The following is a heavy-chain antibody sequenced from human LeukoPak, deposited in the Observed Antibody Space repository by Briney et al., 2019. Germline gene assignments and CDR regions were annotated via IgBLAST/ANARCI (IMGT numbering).Heavy chain of an antibody. CDR3: ATEGKMVRGLYTDY. CDR1: GYTFTNYG. CDR2: ISAYNGNT. V-gene: IGHV1-18*01. Sequence: ASVKVSCKASGYTFTNYGISWVRQAPGQGLEWMGWISAYNGNTNYAQKLQGRVTMTTDTSTSTAYMELSSLRSEDTAVYYCATEGKMVRGLYTDYWGQGTLVTVSS. J-gene: IGHJ4*02. D-gene: IGHD3-10*01.